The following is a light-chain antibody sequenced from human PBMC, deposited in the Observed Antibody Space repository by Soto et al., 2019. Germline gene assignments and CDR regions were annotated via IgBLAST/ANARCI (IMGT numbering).Light chain of an antibody. CDR3: CSYAGSYTRYV. CDR2: DVS. Sequence: QSVLTQPRSVSGSPGQSVTISCTGTSSDVGGYNYVSWYQQHPVKAPKLMIYDVSKRPSGVPDRFSGSKSGNTASLTISGLQAEDEADYYCCSYAGSYTRYVFGTGTKLTVL. V-gene: IGLV2-11*01. CDR1: SSDVGGYNY. J-gene: IGLJ1*01.